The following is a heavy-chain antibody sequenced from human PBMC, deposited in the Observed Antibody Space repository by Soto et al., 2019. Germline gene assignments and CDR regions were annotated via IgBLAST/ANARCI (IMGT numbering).Heavy chain of an antibody. CDR3: ARVVLSSGWYYYGMDV. V-gene: IGHV3-53*01. CDR1: GFTVSSNY. Sequence: HPGGSLRLSCAASGFTVSSNYMSWVRQAPGKGLEWVSVIYSGGSTYYADSVKGRFTISRDNSKNTLYLQMNSLRAKDTAVYYCARVVLSSGWYYYGMDVWGQGTTVTVSS. J-gene: IGHJ6*02. CDR2: IYSGGST. D-gene: IGHD6-19*01.